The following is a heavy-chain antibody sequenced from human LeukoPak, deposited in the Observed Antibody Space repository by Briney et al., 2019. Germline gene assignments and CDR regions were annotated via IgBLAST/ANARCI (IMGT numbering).Heavy chain of an antibody. Sequence: GGSLRLSCSASGFTFSNYGMHWVRQAPGKGLEYVSAISSHGSSTDYADSVKGRFTISRGNSKNTLYLQMSSLRAEDTAVYYCVKTYSGSLYSPEYFQHWGQGTLVTVSS. V-gene: IGHV3-64D*09. D-gene: IGHD1-26*01. CDR2: ISSHGSST. J-gene: IGHJ1*01. CDR3: VKTYSGSLYSPEYFQH. CDR1: GFTFSNYG.